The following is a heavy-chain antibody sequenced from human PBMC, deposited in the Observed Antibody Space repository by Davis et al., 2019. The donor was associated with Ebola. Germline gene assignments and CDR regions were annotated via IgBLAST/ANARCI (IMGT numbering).Heavy chain of an antibody. CDR1: GFTISRSA. CDR3: AKAGHCGNYCSCDS. V-gene: IGHV3-23*01. J-gene: IGHJ4*02. D-gene: IGHD1-26*01. Sequence: GESLNISCAASGFTISRSAMSWGRQAPGKGLGWVSSIGSSGSNIYYADPVKGRFTISRDNSKNTLYLQMNSLRAEDTAIYYCAKAGHCGNYCSCDSWGQGTLLTVSS. CDR2: IGSSGSNI.